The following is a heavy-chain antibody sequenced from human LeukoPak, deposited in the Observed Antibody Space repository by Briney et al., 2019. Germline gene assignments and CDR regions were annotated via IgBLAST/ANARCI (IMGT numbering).Heavy chain of an antibody. CDR2: LSGTGGST. CDR3: ATQLGFNSGHPFDC. Sequence: QAGGSLRLSCAASGFTFSNYAMSWVRQAPGKGLEWVSTLSGTGGSTYYADSVKGRFTISRDNSKSTLDLQMNSLRTEDTAVYFCATQLGFNSGHPFDCWGQGTLVTVSS. J-gene: IGHJ4*02. CDR1: GFTFSNYA. V-gene: IGHV3-23*01. D-gene: IGHD1-1*01.